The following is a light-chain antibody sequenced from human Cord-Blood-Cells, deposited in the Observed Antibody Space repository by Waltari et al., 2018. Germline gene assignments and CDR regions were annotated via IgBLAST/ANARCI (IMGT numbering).Light chain of an antibody. CDR3: SSYTGSSTFVV. CDR1: SSDVGGYNY. CDR2: DVS. V-gene: IGLV2-14*01. J-gene: IGLJ2*01. Sequence: QSALTQPASVSGSPGQSITISCTGTSSDVGGYNYVSWYQQHPGNAPKLMIYDVSKRPSGVSDRFSGSKSGNTASLTISGLQAADEADYYCSSYTGSSTFVVFGGGTKLTVL.